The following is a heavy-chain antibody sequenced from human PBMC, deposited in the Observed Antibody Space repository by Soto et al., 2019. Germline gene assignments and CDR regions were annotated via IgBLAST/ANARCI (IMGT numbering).Heavy chain of an antibody. D-gene: IGHD3-10*01. J-gene: IGHJ6*02. CDR1: GFTFSSYS. Sequence: GGSLRLSCAASGFTFSSYSMNWVRQAPGKGLEWVSYISSSSSTIYYADSVKGRFTISRDNAKNSLYLQMNSLRDEDTAVYYCAREALDYYGDYYYYYGMDVWGQGTTVTVSS. CDR3: AREALDYYGDYYYYYGMDV. V-gene: IGHV3-48*02. CDR2: ISSSSSTI.